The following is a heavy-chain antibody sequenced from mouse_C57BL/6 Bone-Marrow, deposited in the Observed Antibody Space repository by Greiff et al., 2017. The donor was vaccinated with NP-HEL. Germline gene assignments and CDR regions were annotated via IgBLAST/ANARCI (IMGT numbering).Heavy chain of an antibody. V-gene: IGHV7-1*01. Sequence: EVQRVDSGGGLVQSGRSLRLSCATSGFTFSDFYMEWVRQAPGKGLEWIAASRNKANDYTTEYSASVKGRFIVSRDTSQSILYLQMNALRAEDTAIYYCARGPSYWYFDVWGTGTTVTVSS. CDR2: SRNKANDYTT. CDR3: ARGPSYWYFDV. J-gene: IGHJ1*03. CDR1: GFTFSDFY.